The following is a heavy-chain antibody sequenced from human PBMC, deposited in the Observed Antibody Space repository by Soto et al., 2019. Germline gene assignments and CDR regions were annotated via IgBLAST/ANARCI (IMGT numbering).Heavy chain of an antibody. D-gene: IGHD1-26*01. J-gene: IGHJ6*02. CDR1: GFTFSNAW. CDR3: TTVLVGATVAYYYGMDV. CDR2: IKSKTDGGTT. Sequence: ESGGGLVKPGGSLRLSCAASGFTFSNAWMSWVRQAPGKGLEWVGRIKSKTDGGTTDYAAPVKGRFTISRDDSKNTLYLQMNSLKTEDTAVYYCTTVLVGATVAYYYGMDVWGQGTTVTVSS. V-gene: IGHV3-15*01.